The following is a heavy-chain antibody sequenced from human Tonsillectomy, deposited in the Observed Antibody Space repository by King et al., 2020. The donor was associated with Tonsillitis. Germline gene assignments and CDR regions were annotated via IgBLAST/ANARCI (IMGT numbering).Heavy chain of an antibody. Sequence: VQLVESGGGLVQPGGSLRLSCAASGFTFSNYPMSWVRQAPGKGLEWVSSISGSGGNTYYADSVKGRFTISRDNPSNTLFLQVNSLRAADTAVYYCAKGRLWFGELSRGYFDYWGQGTLVPVSS. CDR1: GFTFSNYP. CDR3: AKGRLWFGELSRGYFDY. D-gene: IGHD3-10*01. J-gene: IGHJ4*02. V-gene: IGHV3-23*04. CDR2: ISGSGGNT.